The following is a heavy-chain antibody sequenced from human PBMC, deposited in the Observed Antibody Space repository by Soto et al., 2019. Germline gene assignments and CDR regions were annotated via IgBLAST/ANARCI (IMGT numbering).Heavy chain of an antibody. CDR2: FNPNSGGT. V-gene: IGHV1-2*04. J-gene: IGHJ6*02. D-gene: IGHD5-18*01. CDR1: GYTFTGYY. Sequence: ASVKVFCEASGYTFTGYYMHWGRHVPGPGQERMGWFNPNSGGTNYAQKFQGWVTMVTDSSISTAYMVLSRLRYDDKGVYCCARDIVPYSYGRNNPDYGMGIWGRGTTGTVS. CDR3: ARDIVPYSYGRNNPDYGMGI.